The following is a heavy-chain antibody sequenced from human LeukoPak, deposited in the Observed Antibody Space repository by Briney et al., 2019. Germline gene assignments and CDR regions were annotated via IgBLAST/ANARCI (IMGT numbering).Heavy chain of an antibody. CDR1: GGSISSGGYY. V-gene: IGHV4-31*03. J-gene: IGHJ4*02. D-gene: IGHD3-22*01. Sequence: PSETLSLTCTVSGGSISSGGYYWSWIRQHPGKGLEWIGYIHYSGSTYYSPSLKSRVTISVDTSKNQFSLKLSSVTAADTAVYYCAGSRIGYSDSSGFFDSWGREPWSPSPQ. CDR3: AGSRIGYSDSSGFFDS. CDR2: IHYSGST.